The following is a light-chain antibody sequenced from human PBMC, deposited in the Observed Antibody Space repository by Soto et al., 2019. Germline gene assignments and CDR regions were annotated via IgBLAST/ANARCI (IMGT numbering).Light chain of an antibody. Sequence: QSALTHPPPPAGSPDRSFTFPGTGPRGDVGGYNYVSGYQQHPGKAPKLMIYEVSNRPSGVPDRFSGSKSGNTASLTVSGLQAEDEADYYCSSYAGSNSYVFGTGTKLTVL. V-gene: IGLV2-8*01. CDR1: RGDVGGYNY. CDR2: EVS. CDR3: SSYAGSNSYV. J-gene: IGLJ1*01.